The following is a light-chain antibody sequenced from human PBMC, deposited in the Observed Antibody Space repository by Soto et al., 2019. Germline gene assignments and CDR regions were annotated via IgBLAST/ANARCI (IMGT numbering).Light chain of an antibody. CDR3: SSYTSSSTYV. Sequence: QSALTQTASVSGSPGQSITISCTGTSSDVGGYNYVSWYQQLPGKAPKLMIYDVSIRPSGVSNRFSGSKSGNTASLTISGLQAEDEADYYCSSYTSSSTYVFGTGTKLTVL. V-gene: IGLV2-14*01. CDR1: SSDVGGYNY. CDR2: DVS. J-gene: IGLJ1*01.